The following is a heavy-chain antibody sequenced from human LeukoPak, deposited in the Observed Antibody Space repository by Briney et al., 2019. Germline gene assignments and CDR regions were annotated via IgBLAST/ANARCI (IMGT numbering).Heavy chain of an antibody. Sequence: TGGSLRLSCAASGFTVSSNYMTWVRQAPGKGLEWVSVIYSCGSTYYADSVKGRFFISRDNSKNTLYLQMNNLRAEDTAVYYCARVGAEYYYYYMDVWGKGTTVTVSS. J-gene: IGHJ6*03. D-gene: IGHD3-16*01. CDR2: IYSCGST. CDR1: GFTVSSNY. V-gene: IGHV3-53*01. CDR3: ARVGAEYYYYYMDV.